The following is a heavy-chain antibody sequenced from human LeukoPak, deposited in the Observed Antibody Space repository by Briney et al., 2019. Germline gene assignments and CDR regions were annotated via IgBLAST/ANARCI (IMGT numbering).Heavy chain of an antibody. CDR1: GFTFSSYG. J-gene: IGHJ6*03. D-gene: IGHD1-26*01. V-gene: IGHV3-21*01. CDR2: ISTSSSYI. Sequence: PGGSLRLSCAASGFTFSSYGMSWVRQAPGKGLEWVSSISTSSSYIYYADSVKGRFTISRDNAKNSLNLQMNSLGPEDTAVYYCARVVGYYYYMDVWGKGTTVTVSS. CDR3: ARVVGYYYYMDV.